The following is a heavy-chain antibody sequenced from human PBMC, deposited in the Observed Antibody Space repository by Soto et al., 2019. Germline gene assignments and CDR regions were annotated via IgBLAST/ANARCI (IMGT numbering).Heavy chain of an antibody. CDR1: GYTFTSYA. CDR3: ARAGVVVTAPDY. V-gene: IGHV1-3*01. Sequence: GASVKVSCKASGYTFTSYAMHWVRQAPGQRLEWMGWINAGNGNTKYSQKFQGRVTITRDTSASTAYMELSSLRSEDTAVYYCARAGVVVTAPDYWGQGTLVTVSS. J-gene: IGHJ4*02. CDR2: INAGNGNT. D-gene: IGHD2-21*02.